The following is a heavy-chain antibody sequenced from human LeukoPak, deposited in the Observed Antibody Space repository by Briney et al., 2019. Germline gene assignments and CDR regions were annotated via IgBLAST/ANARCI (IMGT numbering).Heavy chain of an antibody. CDR3: ARDYRGWYFDY. V-gene: IGHV1-69*05. Sequence: SVKVSCKASGGTFSSYAISWVRQAPGQGLEWMGRIIPIFGTANYAQKFQGRVTITTDESTSTAYMELSSLRSGDTAVYYCARDYRGWYFDYWGQGTLITVSS. J-gene: IGHJ4*02. CDR2: IIPIFGTA. CDR1: GGTFSSYA. D-gene: IGHD6-19*01.